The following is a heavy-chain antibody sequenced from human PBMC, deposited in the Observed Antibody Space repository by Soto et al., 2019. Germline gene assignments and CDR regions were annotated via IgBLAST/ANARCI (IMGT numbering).Heavy chain of an antibody. J-gene: IGHJ4*02. Sequence: GGSLRLSCAASGFTFTRYRMNWVRQAPGKGLEWVSSISSTTNYXNEGDSMKGRFTISRDNAKNSLYLEMNSLRAEDTAVYYCAREAXXXXXNFDYWGQGTLVTXS. CDR2: ISSTTNYX. CDR1: GFTFTRYR. CDR3: AREAXXXXXNFDY. V-gene: IGHV3-21*06.